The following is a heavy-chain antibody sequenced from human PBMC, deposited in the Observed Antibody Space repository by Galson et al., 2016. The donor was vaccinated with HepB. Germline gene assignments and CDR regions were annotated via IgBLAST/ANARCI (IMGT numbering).Heavy chain of an antibody. D-gene: IGHD6-13*01. J-gene: IGHJ1*01. CDR1: GFTVSNYA. V-gene: IGHV3-23*01. CDR2: ISGSGGST. Sequence: SLRLSCAGPGFTVSNYAMGWVRQAPGKGLEWVSAISGSGGSTDYADSVKGRFTISRDNSKNTLYLQMNSLRAEDTAIYYCAKEEQLVRYFQHWGQGTLVTVSS. CDR3: AKEEQLVRYFQH.